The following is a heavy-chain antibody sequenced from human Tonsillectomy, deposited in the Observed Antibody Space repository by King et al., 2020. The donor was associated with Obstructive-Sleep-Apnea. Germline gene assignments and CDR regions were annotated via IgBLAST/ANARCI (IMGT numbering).Heavy chain of an antibody. J-gene: IGHJ4*02. CDR3: VSLTEEEAIIDY. D-gene: IGHD7-27*01. CDR2: IYDSVTT. Sequence: QLQESGPGLVKPSQTLSLTCTVSCGVLRSGDCYRRWIRQAPGKVLEVVGCIYDSVTTFFNPSLKGRITMSVDTSKNQFSLKLNSVTAADTAVYYCVSLTEEEAIIDYWGQGTLVTVSS. CDR1: CGVLRSGDCY. V-gene: IGHV4-30-4*01.